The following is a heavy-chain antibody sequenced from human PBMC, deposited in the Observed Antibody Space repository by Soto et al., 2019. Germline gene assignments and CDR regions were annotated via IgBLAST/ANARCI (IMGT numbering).Heavy chain of an antibody. Sequence: ASVKVSCKASGYTFTSYGISWVRQAPGQGLEWMGWISAYNGNTNYAQKLQGRVTMTTDTSTSTAYMELRSLRSDDTAVYYCARGNYGFWSGYYSLNYYYYYMDVWGKGTTVTVSS. CDR3: ARGNYGFWSGYYSLNYYYYYMDV. CDR1: GYTFTSYG. V-gene: IGHV1-18*01. D-gene: IGHD3-3*01. J-gene: IGHJ6*03. CDR2: ISAYNGNT.